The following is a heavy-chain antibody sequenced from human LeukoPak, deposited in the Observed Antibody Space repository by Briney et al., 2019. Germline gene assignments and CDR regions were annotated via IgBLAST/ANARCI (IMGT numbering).Heavy chain of an antibody. CDR3: AKDYDSSGWAAFDI. Sequence: GRSLRLSCAASGFTFNSFGMHWVRQAPGKGLEWVAVISYDGSNKYFADSVKGRFTISRDNYKNTLYLQMNSLRAEDTAVYYCAKDYDSSGWAAFDIWGQGTMVTVSS. J-gene: IGHJ3*02. CDR2: ISYDGSNK. D-gene: IGHD3-22*01. V-gene: IGHV3-30*18. CDR1: GFTFNSFG.